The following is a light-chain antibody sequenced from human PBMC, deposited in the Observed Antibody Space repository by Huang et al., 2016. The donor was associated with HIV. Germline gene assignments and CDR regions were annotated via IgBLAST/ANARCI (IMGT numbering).Light chain of an antibody. CDR2: WAS. J-gene: IGKJ2*01. CDR1: QSVLYSSNNTNY. V-gene: IGKV4-1*01. Sequence: DIVMTQSPDSLSVSLGERATINCKSSQSVLYSSNNTNYLSWYQQKPGQPPKLLIYWASTRESGVPDRFTGGGSGTDFTLTISSLQAEDVAVYYCQQYYSSPRAFGQGTKLEI. CDR3: QQYYSSPRA.